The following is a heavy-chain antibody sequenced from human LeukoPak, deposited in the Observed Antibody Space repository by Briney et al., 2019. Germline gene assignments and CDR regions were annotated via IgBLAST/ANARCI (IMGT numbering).Heavy chain of an antibody. CDR3: ARVSGWDYFDY. J-gene: IGHJ4*02. CDR2: IYSGGST. V-gene: IGHV3-53*01. CDR1: GFTVSSNY. D-gene: IGHD6-19*01. Sequence: GGPLRLSCAASGFTVSSNYMSWVRQAPGKGLEWVSVIYSGGSTYYADSVKGRFTISRDNSKNTLYLQMNSLRAEDTAVYYCARVSGWDYFDYWGQGTLVTVSS.